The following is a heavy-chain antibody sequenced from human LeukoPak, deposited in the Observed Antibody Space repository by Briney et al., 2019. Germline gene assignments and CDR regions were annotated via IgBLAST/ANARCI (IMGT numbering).Heavy chain of an antibody. J-gene: IGHJ4*02. CDR2: INHSGST. Sequence: SETLSLTCAVYGGSFSGYYWSWIRQPPGKGLEWIGEINHSGSTNYNPSLKSRVTISVDTSKNQFSLKLSSVTAADTAVYYCARGPPTAYFDYWGQGTLVTVSS. CDR1: GGSFSGYY. CDR3: ARGPPTAYFDY. V-gene: IGHV4-34*01.